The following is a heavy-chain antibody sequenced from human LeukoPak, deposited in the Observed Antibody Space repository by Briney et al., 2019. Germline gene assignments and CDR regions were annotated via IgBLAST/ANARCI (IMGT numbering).Heavy chain of an antibody. CDR2: ISSRRSTI. CDR1: GFTFSSYT. CDR3: ARDGSSSWSLDY. Sequence: PGGSLRLSCAASGFTFSSYTMNWVRQAPGKGLEWVSYISSRRSTIYYADSVEGRFTISRDNAKNSLYLQMNSLRAEDTAVYYCARDGSSSWSLDYWGQGTLVTVSS. J-gene: IGHJ4*02. V-gene: IGHV3-48*01. D-gene: IGHD6-13*01.